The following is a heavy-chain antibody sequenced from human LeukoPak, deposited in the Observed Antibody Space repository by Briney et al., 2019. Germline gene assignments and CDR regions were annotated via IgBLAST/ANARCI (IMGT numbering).Heavy chain of an antibody. CDR2: IWYDGSNK. CDR3: ARVCFRYSSGCCDY. D-gene: IGHD6-19*01. Sequence: GGSLRLSCAASGFTFSSYGMHWVRQAPGKGLEWVAVIWYDGSNKYYADSVKGRFTISRDNSKNTLYLQMNSLRAEDTAVYYCARVCFRYSSGCCDYWGQGTLVTVSS. CDR1: GFTFSSYG. J-gene: IGHJ4*02. V-gene: IGHV3-33*01.